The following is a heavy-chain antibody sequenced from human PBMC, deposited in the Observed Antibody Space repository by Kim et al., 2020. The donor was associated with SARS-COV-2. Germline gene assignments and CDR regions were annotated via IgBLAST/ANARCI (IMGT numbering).Heavy chain of an antibody. CDR3: AREPQDTAMVRYFDY. D-gene: IGHD5-18*01. V-gene: IGHV1-69*04. J-gene: IGHJ4*02. CDR2: IIPILGIA. CDR1: VCTFSSYA. Sequence: SVKVSCKASVCTFSSYAISWVRQAPGQGLEGMGRIIPILGIANYAQKFQGRVTSTADKSTSTAYMVLSSLRSEDTAVYYCAREPQDTAMVRYFDYWGQGTLVTVSS.